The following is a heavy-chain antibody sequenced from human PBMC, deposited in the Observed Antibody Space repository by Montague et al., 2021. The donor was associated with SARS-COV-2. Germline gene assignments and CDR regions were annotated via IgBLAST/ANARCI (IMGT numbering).Heavy chain of an antibody. CDR2: TYYRSKWYN. D-gene: IGHD1-1*01. CDR1: GDRVSSNSAT. J-gene: IGHJ6*02. CDR3: TSGREGNYNVMDV. Sequence: CAISGDRVSSNSATWNWVRQSPSRGLEWLGRTYYRSKWYNYYAVFVRGRITINPDTSKNQFSLQLNPVTPEDTAIYYCTSGREGNYNVMDVWGQGTTVTVSS. V-gene: IGHV6-1*01.